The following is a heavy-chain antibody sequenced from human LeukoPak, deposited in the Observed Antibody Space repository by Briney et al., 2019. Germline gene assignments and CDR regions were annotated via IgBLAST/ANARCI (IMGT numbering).Heavy chain of an antibody. D-gene: IGHD4-11*01. CDR1: GGSFSGYY. CDR2: INHSGST. J-gene: IGHJ3*02. Sequence: SETLSLTCVVYGGSFSGYYWSWIRQPPGKGLEWIGEINHSGSTNYNPSLKSRVTISVDTSKNQFSLKLSSVTAADTAVYYCAREGNSTGLNAFDIWGQGTMVTVSS. CDR3: AREGNSTGLNAFDI. V-gene: IGHV4-34*01.